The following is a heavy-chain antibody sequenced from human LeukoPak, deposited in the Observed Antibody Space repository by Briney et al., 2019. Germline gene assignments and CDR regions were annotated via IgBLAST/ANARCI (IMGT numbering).Heavy chain of an antibody. J-gene: IGHJ4*01. V-gene: IGHV3-23*01. CDR2: ISNTGGTA. CDR1: GFTFSSYG. Sequence: GGSLRLSCAASGFTFSSYGMSWVRQAPGKGLEWVSHISNTGGTAYYADSVKGRFTISRDNSKNTLYLQMSSLRAEDTAVYYCARAPAGREFDYWGQEPWSPSPQ. D-gene: IGHD2-2*01. CDR3: ARAPAGREFDY.